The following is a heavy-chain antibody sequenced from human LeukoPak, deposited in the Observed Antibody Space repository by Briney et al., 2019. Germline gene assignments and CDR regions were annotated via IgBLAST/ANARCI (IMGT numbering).Heavy chain of an antibody. V-gene: IGHV3-7*01. J-gene: IGHJ4*01. Sequence: GGSLRLSCVACGFTIDGFYKSWVRQAPGKGLEWVANIDEAGKDRYYADSVKGRFTISRDNTKNSVFLDMTSLRVEDTATYFCERACPGVGFNCIDYWGQGALVPVSS. CDR2: IDEAGKDR. CDR3: ERACPGVGFNCIDY. CDR1: GFTIDGFY. D-gene: IGHD1-1*01.